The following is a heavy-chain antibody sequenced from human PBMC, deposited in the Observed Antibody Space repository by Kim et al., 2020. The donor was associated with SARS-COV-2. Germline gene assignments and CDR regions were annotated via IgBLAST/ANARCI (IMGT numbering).Heavy chain of an antibody. J-gene: IGHJ6*02. CDR1: GGTFSSYA. D-gene: IGHD3-3*01. CDR3: ARDHKGWSGYLDGMDV. V-gene: IGHV1-69*13. Sequence: SVKVSCKASGGTFSSYAISWVRQAPGQGLEWMGGIIPIFGTANYAQKFQGRVTITADESTSTAYMELSSLRSEDTAVYYCARDHKGWSGYLDGMDVWGQGTTVTVSS. CDR2: IIPIFGTA.